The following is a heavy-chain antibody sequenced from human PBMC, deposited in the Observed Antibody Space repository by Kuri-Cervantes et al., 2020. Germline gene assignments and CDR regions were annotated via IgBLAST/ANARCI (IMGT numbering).Heavy chain of an antibody. V-gene: IGHV4-59*01. CDR3: ARGWRRYCSSTSCYAGRSYWYFDL. J-gene: IGHJ2*01. CDR1: GGSISSYY. CDR2: IYYSGST. D-gene: IGHD2-2*01. Sequence: GSLRLSCTVSGGSISSYYWSWIRQPPGKGLEWIGYIYYSGSTNYNPSLKSRVTISVDTSKNQFSLKLSSVTAADTAVYYCARGWRRYCSSTSCYAGRSYWYFDLWGRGTLVTVSS.